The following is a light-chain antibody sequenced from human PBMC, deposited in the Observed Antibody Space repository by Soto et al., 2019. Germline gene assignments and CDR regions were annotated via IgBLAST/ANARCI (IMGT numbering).Light chain of an antibody. Sequence: QSALTQPASVSGSPGQSITISCTGTSSDVGGYNYVSWYQQHPGKAPKLMIYDVSNRPSGVSNRFSGSKSGNTASLTISGLQAEDEADYYCSSYTSSSTPYYVFCTGTKLTVL. CDR1: SSDVGGYNY. CDR3: SSYTSSSTPYYV. J-gene: IGLJ1*01. CDR2: DVS. V-gene: IGLV2-14*01.